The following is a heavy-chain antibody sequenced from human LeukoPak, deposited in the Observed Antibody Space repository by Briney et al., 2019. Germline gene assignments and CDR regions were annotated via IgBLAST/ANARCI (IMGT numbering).Heavy chain of an antibody. CDR2: IYSSVST. CDR3: AYSGSYGHLGY. V-gene: IGHV4-39*01. CDR1: GGSISSNAYY. Sequence: RSSETLSLTCTVSGGSISSNAYYWAWIRQPPGKGLEWIGSIYSSVSTYYNPSLKSRVTISVDTSKNQFSLRLSSVTAADTALYCCAYSGSYGHLGYWGQGIPVTVSS. D-gene: IGHD1-26*01. J-gene: IGHJ4*02.